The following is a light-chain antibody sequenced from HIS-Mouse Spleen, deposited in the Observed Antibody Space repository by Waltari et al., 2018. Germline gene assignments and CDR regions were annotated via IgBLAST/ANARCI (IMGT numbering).Light chain of an antibody. CDR3: PQYDNLPLT. CDR1: QDISNY. V-gene: IGKV1-33*01. CDR2: DAS. Sequence: IQMTQSPSSLSASVGDRVTITCQASQDISNYLNWYQQKPGKAPKLLIYDASNLETGVPSRFSGSGSGTYFTFTISRMQPEDIATYYCPQYDNLPLTFGGGTKVEIK. J-gene: IGKJ4*01.